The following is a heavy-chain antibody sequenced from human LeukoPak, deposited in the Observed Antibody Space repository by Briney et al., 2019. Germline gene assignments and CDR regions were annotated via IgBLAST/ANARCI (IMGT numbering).Heavy chain of an antibody. D-gene: IGHD3-9*01. J-gene: IGHJ4*02. CDR1: GGSISSHY. Sequence: SETLSLTCTVSGGSISSHYWSWIRQPAGKGLEWIGRIYTSGGTNYNPSLKSRVTMSVDTSKNQFSLKLSSVTAADTAVYYCARDRYDILTGYYLGDYWGQGTLVTVSS. CDR3: ARDRYDILTGYYLGDY. CDR2: IYTSGGT. V-gene: IGHV4-4*07.